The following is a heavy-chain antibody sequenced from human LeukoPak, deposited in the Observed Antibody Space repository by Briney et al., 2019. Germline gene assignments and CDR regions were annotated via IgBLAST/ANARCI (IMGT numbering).Heavy chain of an antibody. Sequence: SETLSFTCTVSGGSISSSGYYWGWIRQPPGKGLEWIGYIYYSGSTYYNPSLKSRVTISVDTSKNQFSLKLSSVTAADTAVYYCARVLGVRGAYWRYYFDYWGQGTLVTVSS. V-gene: IGHV4-30-4*08. CDR1: GGSISSSGYY. J-gene: IGHJ4*02. CDR2: IYYSGST. D-gene: IGHD3-10*01. CDR3: ARVLGVRGAYWRYYFDY.